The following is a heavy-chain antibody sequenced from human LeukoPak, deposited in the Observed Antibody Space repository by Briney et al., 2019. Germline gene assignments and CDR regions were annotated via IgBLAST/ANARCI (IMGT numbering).Heavy chain of an antibody. V-gene: IGHV4-59*08. CDR3: ARGTVGIPGTDY. D-gene: IGHD4-23*01. CDR1: GGSISSYH. Sequence: SETLSLTCTVSGGSISSYHWSWIRQPPGKRLEWIGSIYGSGNINYNPSLKSRVTISVDTSKNQFSLRLTSVTAADTAVYYCARGTVGIPGTDYWGQGTLVTVSS. CDR2: IYGSGNI. J-gene: IGHJ4*02.